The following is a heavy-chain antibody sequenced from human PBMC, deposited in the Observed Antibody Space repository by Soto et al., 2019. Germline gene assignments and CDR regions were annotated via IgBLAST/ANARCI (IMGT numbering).Heavy chain of an antibody. V-gene: IGHV1-8*01. J-gene: IGHJ5*02. CDR2: MNPNSANT. D-gene: IGHD1-1*01. CDR1: GYAFGDYD. Sequence: QVQLVQSGAEVQRPGASVKVSCRASGYAFGDYDISWVRQAPGQGLEWMGWMNPNSANTGYAQKFQGRVSMTRDMSISTAYMELSRLRPEDTAIYYCARMATYGTLNLFDPWGQGALVTVSS. CDR3: ARMATYGTLNLFDP.